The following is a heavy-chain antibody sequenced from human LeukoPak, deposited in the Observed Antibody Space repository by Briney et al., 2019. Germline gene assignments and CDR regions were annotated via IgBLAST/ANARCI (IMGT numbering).Heavy chain of an antibody. V-gene: IGHV4-59*06. CDR1: GGSISSYY. D-gene: IGHD5-18*01. CDR2: IYYSGST. Sequence: SETLSLTCTVSGGSISSYYWSWIRQHPGKGLEWIGYIYYSGSTYYNPSLKSRVTISVDTSKNLFSLKLSSVTAADTAVYYCARGVDSYGSNYFDYWGQGTLVTVSS. J-gene: IGHJ4*02. CDR3: ARGVDSYGSNYFDY.